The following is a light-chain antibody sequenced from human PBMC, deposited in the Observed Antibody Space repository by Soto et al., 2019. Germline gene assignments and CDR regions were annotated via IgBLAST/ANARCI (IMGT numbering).Light chain of an antibody. Sequence: QSVLTQPASVSGSLGQSITISCTGTSSDLGGYNYVSWYQQHPGKAPRPVIYEVTNRPSGVSNRFSGSKSGNTASLTISGLQADDEADYYCNSFTDSSLYVFGTGTKVTVL. J-gene: IGLJ1*01. CDR2: EVT. CDR3: NSFTDSSLYV. CDR1: SSDLGGYNY. V-gene: IGLV2-14*01.